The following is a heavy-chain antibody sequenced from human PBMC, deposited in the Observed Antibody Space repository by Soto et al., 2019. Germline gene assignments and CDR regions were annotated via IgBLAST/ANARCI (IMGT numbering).Heavy chain of an antibody. CDR2: INHTGGT. D-gene: IGHD3-3*01. Sequence: SETLSLTCAVYGGSVNGYYWNWIRQPPGKGLEWIGEINHTGGTHYNPPLKSRVTMSVDTSKNQFSLRLSSVTAADTAIYYCATRITVFGLLIPPFDPWGQGTQVNVS. J-gene: IGHJ5*02. V-gene: IGHV4-34*01. CDR3: ATRITVFGLLIPPFDP. CDR1: GGSVNGYY.